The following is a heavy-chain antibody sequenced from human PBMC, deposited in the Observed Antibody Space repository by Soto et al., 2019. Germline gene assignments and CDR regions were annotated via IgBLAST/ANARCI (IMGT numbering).Heavy chain of an antibody. CDR3: VKDSGYYGNWLDP. Sequence: SLRLSCAASGFTFDDYAMHWVRQAPGKCLEWVSGVSWHGDSLGYADSVKGRFIISRDNAKNSLYLQMNSLRIEDTALYYCVKDSGYYGNWLDPWGQGTLVTVSS. CDR1: GFTFDDYA. CDR2: VSWHGDSL. J-gene: IGHJ5*02. D-gene: IGHD3-3*01. V-gene: IGHV3-9*01.